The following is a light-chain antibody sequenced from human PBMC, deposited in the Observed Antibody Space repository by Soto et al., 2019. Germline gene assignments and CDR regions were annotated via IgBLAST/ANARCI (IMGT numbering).Light chain of an antibody. CDR1: RSDVGGYKY. V-gene: IGLV2-8*01. CDR2: EVN. CDR3: TSYAGSNKVV. J-gene: IGLJ3*02. Sequence: QSVLTQPPSASGSPGQSVTISCTGTRSDVGGYKYVSWYQQHPGKAPKVMIYEVNKRPSGVPDRFSGSKSGNTASLTVSGLQAEDEADYYCTSYAGSNKVVFGGGTKLTVL.